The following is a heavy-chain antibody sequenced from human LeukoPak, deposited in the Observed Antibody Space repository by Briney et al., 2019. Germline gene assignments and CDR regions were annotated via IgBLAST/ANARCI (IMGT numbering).Heavy chain of an antibody. V-gene: IGHV3-48*03. D-gene: IGHD3-9*01. CDR1: GFTFSSSE. CDR3: ATKLRYFDWLLSSDY. J-gene: IGHJ4*02. Sequence: PGGSLRLSCAASGFTFSSSEMNWVRQAPGKGLEWISYISSSGTTIYYAVSVKGRFTISRDNAKNSLYLQMNSLRAEDTAVYYCATKLRYFDWLLSSDYWGQGTLVTVPS. CDR2: ISSSGTTI.